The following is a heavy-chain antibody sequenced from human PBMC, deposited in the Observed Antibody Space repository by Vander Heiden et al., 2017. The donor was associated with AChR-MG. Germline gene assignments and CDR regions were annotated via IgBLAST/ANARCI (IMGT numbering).Heavy chain of an antibody. V-gene: IGHV4-31*03. CDR3: ARDSTAVAGTPSFDY. J-gene: IGHJ4*02. CDR1: GGSIRRGGYY. Sequence: QVQLQESGPGLVKPSQTLSLTCTVSGGSIRRGGYYWSWIRQHPGKGLEWIGYIYYSGSTYYNPSLKSRVTISVDTSKNQFSLKLSSVTAADTAVYYCARDSTAVAGTPSFDYWGQGTLVTVSS. D-gene: IGHD6-19*01. CDR2: IYYSGST.